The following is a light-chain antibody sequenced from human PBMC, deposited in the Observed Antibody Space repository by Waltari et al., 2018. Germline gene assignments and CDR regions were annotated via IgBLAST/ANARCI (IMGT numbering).Light chain of an antibody. J-gene: IGLJ1*01. V-gene: IGLV2-14*03. CDR1: SSDVGGSNY. CDR2: DVS. Sequence: QSALTQPASVSGSPGQSITISCTGTSSDVGGSNYVSRYQQHPGKAPKLMIYDVSNRPSGVSNRFSGSKSGNTASLTISGLQAEDEADYYCSSYTSSSTLYVFGTGTKVTVL. CDR3: SSYTSSSTLYV.